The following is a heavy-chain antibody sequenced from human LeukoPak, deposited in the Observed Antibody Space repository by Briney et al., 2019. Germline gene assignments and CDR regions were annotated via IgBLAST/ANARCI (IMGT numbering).Heavy chain of an antibody. CDR3: YGHSSGWVDV. CDR1: GGSISSSGSY. J-gene: IGHJ4*02. Sequence: PSETLSLSCTVSGGSISSSGSYWGWIRQPPGKGLEWIGSIYYSGSTYYNPSLKSRVIISVDTSKNQFSLKLTSVTGADTAAYYCYGHSSGWVDVWGQGTLVTVSS. D-gene: IGHD6-19*01. CDR2: IYYSGST. V-gene: IGHV4-39*01.